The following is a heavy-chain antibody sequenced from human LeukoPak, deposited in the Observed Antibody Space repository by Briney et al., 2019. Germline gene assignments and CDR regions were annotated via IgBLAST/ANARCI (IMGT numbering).Heavy chain of an antibody. Sequence: SEALSLTCTVSGGSFVHYYWSWIRQPPGKGLEFLGYVYYTGNTDYSPSLKSRLTISADTAKNQFSLNLRSATAADTAVYYCASHRRSHGAEYWGQGTLVTVSS. CDR1: GGSFVHYY. D-gene: IGHD5-18*01. CDR2: VYYTGNT. CDR3: ASHRRSHGAEY. J-gene: IGHJ4*02. V-gene: IGHV4-59*01.